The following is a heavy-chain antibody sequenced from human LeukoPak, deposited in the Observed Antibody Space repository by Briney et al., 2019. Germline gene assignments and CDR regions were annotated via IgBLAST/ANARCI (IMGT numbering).Heavy chain of an antibody. D-gene: IGHD2-21*01. Sequence: GRSLRLSCVASGFTFSHYSLHRVRQAPGKGLEWVSSISVGGGDTFTADSVKGRFTITRENSKNTLYLQMMGLRVEDTAIYYCAKLNLGEMAYFDSWGQGILVTVSS. CDR2: ISVGGGDT. J-gene: IGHJ4*02. CDR1: GFTFSHYS. V-gene: IGHV3-23*01. CDR3: AKLNLGEMAYFDS.